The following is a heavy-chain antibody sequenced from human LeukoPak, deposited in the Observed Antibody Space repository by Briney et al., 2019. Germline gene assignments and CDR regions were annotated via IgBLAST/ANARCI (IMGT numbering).Heavy chain of an antibody. CDR3: ATNSRTDFGY. V-gene: IGHV1-2*06. CDR1: GYTFTAYY. J-gene: IGHJ4*02. CDR2: INPDSGVT. D-gene: IGHD4-23*01. Sequence: ASVKVSCKASGYTFTAYYMHWVRQAPGQGLEWMGRINPDSGVTNYAQKFQGRVTMTRDTSISTAYMELSGLRSDDTAVYYCATNSRTDFGYWGQGTLVTVSS.